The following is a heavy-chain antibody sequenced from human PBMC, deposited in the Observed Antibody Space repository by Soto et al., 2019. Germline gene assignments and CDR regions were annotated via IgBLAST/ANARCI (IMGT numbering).Heavy chain of an antibody. CDR2: INSDGASI. J-gene: IGHJ4*02. Sequence: GGSLRLSCAASGFTSTHYRIPWVRQPPGKGLEWAGRINSDGASIEYGDSVKGRFTISRDNAHYMVFLQMNSRSAEDSGVYFCARAGEWNYVQGFWGQGNLVTVSS. CDR1: GFTSTHYR. D-gene: IGHD3-16*01. V-gene: IGHV3-74*03. CDR3: ARAGEWNYVQGF.